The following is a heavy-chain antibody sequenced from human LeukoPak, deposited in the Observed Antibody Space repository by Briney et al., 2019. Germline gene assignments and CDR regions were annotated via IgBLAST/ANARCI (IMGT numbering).Heavy chain of an antibody. V-gene: IGHV4-34*01. CDR1: GGSFSGYY. Sequence: SETLSLTCAVYGGSFSGYYWSWIRQPPGKGLEWIGEINHSGSTNYNPSLKSRVTISVDTSKNQFSLKLSSVTAADTAVYYCARVQQQLGAGYYYYMDVWGQGTMVTVSS. J-gene: IGHJ6*03. CDR2: INHSGST. D-gene: IGHD6-13*01. CDR3: ARVQQQLGAGYYYYMDV.